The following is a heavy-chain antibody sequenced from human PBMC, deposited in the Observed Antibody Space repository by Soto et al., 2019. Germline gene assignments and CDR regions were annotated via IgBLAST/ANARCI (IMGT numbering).Heavy chain of an antibody. CDR3: ARSSYGSEYYYYGMDV. J-gene: IGHJ6*02. Sequence: GESLKIYCKGSGYSFTSYWISWVRQMPGKGLEWMGRIDPSDSYTNYSPSFQGHVTISADKSISTAYLQWSSLKASDTAMYYCARSSYGSEYYYYGMDVWGQGTTVTVS. V-gene: IGHV5-10-1*01. D-gene: IGHD5-18*01. CDR2: IDPSDSYT. CDR1: GYSFTSYW.